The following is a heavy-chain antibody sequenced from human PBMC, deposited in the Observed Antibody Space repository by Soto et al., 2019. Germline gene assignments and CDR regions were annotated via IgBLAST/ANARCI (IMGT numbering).Heavy chain of an antibody. D-gene: IGHD3-3*01. V-gene: IGHV2-5*02. J-gene: IGHJ5*01. Sequence: TSGAAVGWIRQPPGKALEWLALVYWDDDKRYSPSIKNRVTITKDTSKNQVVLTLTNAEPVDTATYYCAHRQLLTFFGLVTQTDVWFDSWGQGTLVTVPS. CDR1: TSGAA. CDR3: AHRQLLTFFGLVTQTDVWFDS. CDR2: VYWDDDK.